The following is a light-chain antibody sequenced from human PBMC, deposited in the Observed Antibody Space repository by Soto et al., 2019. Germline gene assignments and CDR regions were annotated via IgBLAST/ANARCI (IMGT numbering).Light chain of an antibody. Sequence: EIVMTQSPATLSVSPGERATLSCRSSQSVSSNLAWYQQKPGQAPRLLIYGASTRATGIPARFSGSGSETEFTLTISSLQSEDFGVYYCQQYNNWPRATFGGGTKVDIK. J-gene: IGKJ4*01. CDR1: QSVSSN. V-gene: IGKV3-15*01. CDR3: QQYNNWPRAT. CDR2: GAS.